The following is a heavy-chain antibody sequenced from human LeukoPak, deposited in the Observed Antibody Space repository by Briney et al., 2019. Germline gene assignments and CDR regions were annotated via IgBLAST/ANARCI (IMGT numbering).Heavy chain of an antibody. CDR3: AGHYGSGFDF. V-gene: IGHV4-59*08. J-gene: IGHJ4*02. D-gene: IGHD3-10*01. CDR1: GGSISSYY. Sequence: PSETLSLTCTVSGGSISSYYWSWIRQSPGKGLEWVGYIYYSGSTNSNPSLKSRVTISVDTSNNQFSLKLSSVTAADTAVYYCAGHYGSGFDFWGQGTLVTVSS. CDR2: IYYSGST.